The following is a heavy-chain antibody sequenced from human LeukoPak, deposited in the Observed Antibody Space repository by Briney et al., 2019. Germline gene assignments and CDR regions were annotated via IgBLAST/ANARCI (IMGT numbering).Heavy chain of an antibody. CDR1: GGTFSSYA. CDR3: ARAHSSGWYSAFDY. V-gene: IGHV1-8*02. Sequence: ASVKVSCKASGGTFSSYAISWVRQATGQGLEWMGWMNPNSGNTGYAQKFQGRVTMTRNTSISTAYMELSSLRSEDTAVYYCARAHSSGWYSAFDYWGQGTLVTVSS. CDR2: MNPNSGNT. D-gene: IGHD6-19*01. J-gene: IGHJ4*02.